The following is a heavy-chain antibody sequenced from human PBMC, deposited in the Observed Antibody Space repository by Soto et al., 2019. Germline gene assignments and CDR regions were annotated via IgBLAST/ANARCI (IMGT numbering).Heavy chain of an antibody. V-gene: IGHV3-48*02. Sequence: GGSLRLSCAASGFTFSNAWINWVRQAPGKGLEWVGRFTMSRDNAKNSLYLQMNSLRDEDTAVYYCARGYYGSGSYYWGQGTLVTVSS. CDR3: ARGYYGSGSYY. CDR1: GFTFSNAW. D-gene: IGHD3-10*01. J-gene: IGHJ4*02.